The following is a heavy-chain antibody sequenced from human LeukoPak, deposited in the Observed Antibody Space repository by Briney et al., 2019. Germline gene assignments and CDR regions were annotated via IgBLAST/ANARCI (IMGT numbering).Heavy chain of an antibody. CDR1: GDSISSNY. Sequence: SETLSLTCTVSGDSISSNYWNWIRQPPGKGLEWIGYIYYSGSTYYNPSLKSRVTISVDTSKNQFSLKLSSVTAADTAVYYCARNCGGDCSNWGQGTMVTVSS. CDR2: IYYSGST. V-gene: IGHV4-59*08. CDR3: ARNCGGDCSN. J-gene: IGHJ3*01. D-gene: IGHD2-21*01.